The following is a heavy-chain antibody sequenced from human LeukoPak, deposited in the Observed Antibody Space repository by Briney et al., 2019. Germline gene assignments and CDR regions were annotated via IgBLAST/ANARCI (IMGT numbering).Heavy chain of an antibody. CDR1: GGTFSSYA. CDR2: IIPIFGTA. V-gene: IGHV1-69*05. J-gene: IGHJ4*02. CDR3: AGVKKVNYDSSVPYGY. Sequence: ASVKVSCKASGGTFSSYAISWVRQAPGQGLEWMGRIIPIFGTAKYAQKFQGRVTITTDEYTITANMELSSLRSEDTAVYYCAGVKKVNYDSSVPYGYWGQGTLVTVSS. D-gene: IGHD3-22*01.